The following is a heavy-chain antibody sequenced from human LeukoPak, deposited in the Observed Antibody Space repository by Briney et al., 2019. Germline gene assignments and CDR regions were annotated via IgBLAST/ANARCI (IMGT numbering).Heavy chain of an antibody. V-gene: IGHV3-30-3*01. CDR2: ISYDGSNK. D-gene: IGHD1-26*01. Sequence: PGGSLRLSCAASGFTFSSYAMHWVRQAPGKGLEWVAVISYDGSNKYYADSVKGRFTISRDNSKNTLYLQMNSLRAEDTAVYYCARDFTKVGATIYALAYWGQGTLVTVSS. CDR1: GFTFSSYA. J-gene: IGHJ4*02. CDR3: ARDFTKVGATIYALAY.